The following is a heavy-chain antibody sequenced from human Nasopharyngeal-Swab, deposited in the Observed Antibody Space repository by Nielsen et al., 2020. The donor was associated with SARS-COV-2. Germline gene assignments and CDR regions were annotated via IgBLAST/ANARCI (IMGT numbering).Heavy chain of an antibody. J-gene: IGHJ4*02. CDR1: GGSSRGYY. Sequence: SQTLSLTCAVYGGSSRGYYWSWIRQPPGKGLEWIGEINHSGSTNYNPSLKSRVTISVDTSKNQFSLKLSSVTAADTAVYYCAREKRVVVTAGGFDYWGQGTLVTVSS. CDR3: AREKRVVVTAGGFDY. D-gene: IGHD2-21*02. V-gene: IGHV4-34*01. CDR2: INHSGST.